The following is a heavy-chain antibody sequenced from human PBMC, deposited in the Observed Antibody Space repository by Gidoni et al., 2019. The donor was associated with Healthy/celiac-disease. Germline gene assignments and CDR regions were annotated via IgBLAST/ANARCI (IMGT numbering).Heavy chain of an antibody. J-gene: IGHJ4*02. V-gene: IGHV1-69*04. Sequence: QVQLVQSGAEVKKPGSSVNVSCKASGGTFSSYAISWVRQAPGQGLEWMGRIIPTLGIANYAQKFQGSVTITADKSPSTAYMELSSLRSEDTSVYYCASPLPFYYDSPAGGVGFDYWGQGTLVTVSS. CDR2: IIPTLGIA. CDR1: GGTFSSYA. D-gene: IGHD3-22*01. CDR3: ASPLPFYYDSPAGGVGFDY.